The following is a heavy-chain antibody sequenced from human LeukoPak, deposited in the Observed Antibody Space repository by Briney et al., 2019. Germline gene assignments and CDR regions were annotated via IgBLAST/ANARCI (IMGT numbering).Heavy chain of an antibody. V-gene: IGHV3-30*03. CDR3: AREATWGQWYFDH. CDR1: GFSFSNHG. D-gene: IGHD6-19*01. Sequence: GGSLRLSCVASGFSFSNHGMHWVRQAPGKGLEWLSVIASDGGAKFYADSVKGRFTLSRDNPKNMFFLQMNLLTVEDTAIYYCAREATWGQWYFDHWGQGTPVTVSS. J-gene: IGHJ4*02. CDR2: IASDGGAK.